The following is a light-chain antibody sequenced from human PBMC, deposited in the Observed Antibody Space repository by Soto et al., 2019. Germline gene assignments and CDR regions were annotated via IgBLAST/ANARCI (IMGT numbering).Light chain of an antibody. CDR1: QSVSSDY. Sequence: EIVLTQSPGTLSLSPGERATLSCRASQSVSSDYLAWYQQIPGQAPRLLMYDASSRAAGIPDRFSGSGSGTDFTPTISRLEPEDSAVYYCQQYAGSPPKYTFGQGTK. J-gene: IGKJ2*01. CDR3: QQYAGSPPKYT. V-gene: IGKV3-20*01. CDR2: DAS.